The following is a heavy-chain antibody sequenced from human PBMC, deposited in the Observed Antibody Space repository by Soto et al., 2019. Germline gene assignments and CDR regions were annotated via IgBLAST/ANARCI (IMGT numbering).Heavy chain of an antibody. CDR3: AKGGVLRFLEWFRMDV. CDR2: ISYDGSNK. Sequence: GGSLRLSCAASGFTFSSYGMHWVRQAPGKGLEWVAVISYDGSNKYYADSVKGRFTISRDNSKNTLYLQMNSLRAEDTAVYYCAKGGVLRFLEWFRMDVWGQGTTVTVSS. J-gene: IGHJ6*02. V-gene: IGHV3-30*18. CDR1: GFTFSSYG. D-gene: IGHD3-3*01.